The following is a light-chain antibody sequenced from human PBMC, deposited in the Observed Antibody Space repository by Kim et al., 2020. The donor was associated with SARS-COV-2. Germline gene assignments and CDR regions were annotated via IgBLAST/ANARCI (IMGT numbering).Light chain of an antibody. Sequence: QSALTQPPSVSAAPGQKVTISCSGSSSNIGNNYVSWYQQVPGTAPKLLIYDDGKRPSGIPDRFSGSKSGTSATLGITGLQTGDEADYYCGTWDSSLNAYVFGTGTKVTVL. J-gene: IGLJ1*01. V-gene: IGLV1-51*01. CDR3: GTWDSSLNAYV. CDR1: SSNIGNNY. CDR2: DDG.